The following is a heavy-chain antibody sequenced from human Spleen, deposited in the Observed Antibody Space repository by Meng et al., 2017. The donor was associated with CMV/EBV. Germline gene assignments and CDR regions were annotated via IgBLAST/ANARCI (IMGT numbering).Heavy chain of an antibody. CDR2: ISSSGSSI. Sequence: GESLKISCAASGFTFSDYYMLWIRQAPGKGLEWVSYISSSGSSIYYADSVKGRFTISRDNAKNSLYLQMNSLRAEDTAMYYCARDPYGDTLFDYWGQGTLVTVSS. J-gene: IGHJ4*02. CDR1: GFTFSDYY. CDR3: ARDPYGDTLFDY. D-gene: IGHD4-17*01. V-gene: IGHV3-11*04.